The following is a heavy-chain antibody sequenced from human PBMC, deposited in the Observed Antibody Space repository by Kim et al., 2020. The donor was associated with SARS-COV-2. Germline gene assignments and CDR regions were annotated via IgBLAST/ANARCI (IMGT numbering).Heavy chain of an antibody. CDR3: ARDTITMVRGVMGYYGMDV. CDR2: INTNTGNP. J-gene: IGHJ6*02. V-gene: IGHV7-4-1*02. CDR1: GYTFTSYA. Sequence: ASVKVSCKASGYTFTSYAMNWVRQAPGQGLEWMGWINTNTGNPTYAQGFTGRFVFSLDTSVSTAYLQISSLKAEDTAVYYCARDTITMVRGVMGYYGMDVWGQGTTVTVSS. D-gene: IGHD3-10*01.